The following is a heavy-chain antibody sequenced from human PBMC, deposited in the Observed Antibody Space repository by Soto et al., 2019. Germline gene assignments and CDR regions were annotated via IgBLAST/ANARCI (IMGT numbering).Heavy chain of an antibody. V-gene: IGHV4-59*08. CDR1: GGSISSYY. D-gene: IGHD4-17*01. CDR2: IYYSGST. J-gene: IGHJ4*02. Sequence: SETLSLTCTVSGGSISSYYWSWIRQPPGKGLEWIGYIYYSGSTNYNPSPKSRVTISVDTSKNQFSLKLSSVTAADTAVYYCATFRGISTATTERYFDYWGQGILVTVSS. CDR3: ATFRGISTATTERYFDY.